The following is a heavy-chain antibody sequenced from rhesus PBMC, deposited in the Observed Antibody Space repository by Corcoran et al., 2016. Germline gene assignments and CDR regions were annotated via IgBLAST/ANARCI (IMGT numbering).Heavy chain of an antibody. CDR1: GASMPDYW. Sequence: QVHLQASGPGLVKPSETLSLTCGVSGASMPDYWWSWVSRPPGKRLEWIGEINGNGGATNYNPSLRSRITISQAASKRQFSLDLKSVTAADTAIYYCARDGRVGPYWGQGVLVTVST. D-gene: IGHD1-44*02. CDR2: INGNGGAT. J-gene: IGHJ4*01. CDR3: ARDGRVGPY. V-gene: IGHV4-80*01.